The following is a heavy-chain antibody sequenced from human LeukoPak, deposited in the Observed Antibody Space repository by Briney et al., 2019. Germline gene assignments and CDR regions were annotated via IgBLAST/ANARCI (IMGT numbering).Heavy chain of an antibody. CDR2: IDPSDSYT. CDR1: GYSFTSYW. CDR3: ARHGKGYCSSTSCYGRAGDYGDYDY. V-gene: IGHV5-10-1*01. J-gene: IGHJ4*02. D-gene: IGHD2-2*01. Sequence: GESLRISCKGSGYSFTSYWISWVRQMPGKGLEWMGRIDPSDSYTNYSPSFQGHVTISADKSISTAYLQWSSLKASDTAMYYSARHGKGYCSSTSCYGRAGDYGDYDYWGQGTLVTVSS.